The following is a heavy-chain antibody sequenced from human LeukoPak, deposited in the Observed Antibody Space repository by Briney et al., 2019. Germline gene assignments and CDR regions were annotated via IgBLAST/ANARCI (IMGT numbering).Heavy chain of an antibody. J-gene: IGHJ4*02. Sequence: GGSLRLSCAASGFTVSSNYMSWVRQAPGKGLGWVSVIYSGGSTYYADSVKGRFTISRDNSKNTLYLQMNSLRAEDTAVYYCARVGGSYSDSDFDYWGQGTLVTVSS. CDR3: ARVGGSYSDSDFDY. V-gene: IGHV3-53*01. CDR2: IYSGGST. CDR1: GFTVSSNY. D-gene: IGHD1-26*01.